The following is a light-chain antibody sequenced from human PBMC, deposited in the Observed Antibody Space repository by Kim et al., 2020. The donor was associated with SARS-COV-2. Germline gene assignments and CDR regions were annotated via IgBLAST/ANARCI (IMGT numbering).Light chain of an antibody. J-gene: IGKJ1*01. Sequence: APGERAPPSCRASQSVISNYLAWYQQKPGQAPRLLMYHTSTRATGIPDRFSGSGSGTDFTLTISSLEPEDFAVYCCQQYGNSPPTFGQGTKVDIK. V-gene: IGKV3-20*01. CDR3: QQYGNSPPT. CDR2: HTS. CDR1: QSVISNY.